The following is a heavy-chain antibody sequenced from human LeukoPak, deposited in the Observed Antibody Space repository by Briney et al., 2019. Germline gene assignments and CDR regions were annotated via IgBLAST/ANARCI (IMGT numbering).Heavy chain of an antibody. Sequence: GGSLRLSCAACGFTFSHYSIDWVRQAPGKGLGRVASITSSSSNIYYADSVKGRFAISRDNAKNEVYLQMNSLRAEDTAIYYCARVMMGATVTTFHYYCMDVWGVGTTVTVSS. D-gene: IGHD4-11*01. CDR1: GFTFSHYS. J-gene: IGHJ6*03. CDR2: ITSSSSNI. CDR3: ARVMMGATVTTFHYYCMDV. V-gene: IGHV3-21*01.